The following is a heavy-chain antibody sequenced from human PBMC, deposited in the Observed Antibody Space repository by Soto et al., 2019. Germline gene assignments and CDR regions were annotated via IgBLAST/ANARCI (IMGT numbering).Heavy chain of an antibody. D-gene: IGHD3-3*01. CDR1: GFTFGSYG. Sequence: QVQLVESGGGVVQPGRSLRLSCAASGFTFGSYGMHWVRQAPGKGLEWVAVISYDGSNKNYADSVKGRFTISRDNSKNTQYLQMNSRRAEDTAVYYCAKEVWSGPMDVWGQGTTVTVSS. CDR2: ISYDGSNK. CDR3: AKEVWSGPMDV. J-gene: IGHJ6*02. V-gene: IGHV3-30*18.